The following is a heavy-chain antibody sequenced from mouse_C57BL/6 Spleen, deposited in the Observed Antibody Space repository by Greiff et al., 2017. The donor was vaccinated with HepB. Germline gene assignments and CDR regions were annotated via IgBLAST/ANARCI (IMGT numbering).Heavy chain of an antibody. CDR2: INPSSGYT. CDR1: GYTFTSYW. V-gene: IGHV1-7*01. J-gene: IGHJ4*01. Sequence: VQLQQSGAELAKPGASVKLSCKASGYTFTSYWMHWVKQRPGRGLEWIGYINPSSGYTKYNQKFKDKATLTADKSSSTAYMQLSSLTYEDSAVYYGARDYCSSYPFYAMNYGCQGTSVTVSS. CDR3: ARDYCSSYPFYAMNY. D-gene: IGHD1-1*01.